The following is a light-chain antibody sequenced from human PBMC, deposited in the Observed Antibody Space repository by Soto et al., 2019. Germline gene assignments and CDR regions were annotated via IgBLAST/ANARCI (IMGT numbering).Light chain of an antibody. CDR2: DVS. J-gene: IGLJ1*01. V-gene: IGLV2-14*03. Sequence: QSALTQPASVSGSPGQSITISCTGTSSDVGAYTFVSWYQQHPDKVPKLMLFDVSRRPSGVSDRFSGSKSGNTASLTISGLQPEDEADYYGSSYTSSSTHVFGSGTTLTVL. CDR1: SSDVGAYTF. CDR3: SSYTSSSTHV.